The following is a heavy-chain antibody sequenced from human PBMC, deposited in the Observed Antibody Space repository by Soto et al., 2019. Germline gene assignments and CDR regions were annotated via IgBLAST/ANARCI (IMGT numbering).Heavy chain of an antibody. CDR2: ISGSGGST. CDR3: AKGRVVVPAAIQHVYYYYYGMDV. J-gene: IGHJ6*02. CDR1: GFTFSSYA. Sequence: GSLRLSCAASGFTFSSYAMSWVRQAPGKGLEWVSAISGSGGSTYYADSVKGRFTISRDNSKNTLYLQMNSLRAEDTAVYYCAKGRVVVPAAIQHVYYYYYGMDVWGQGTTVTVS. V-gene: IGHV3-23*01. D-gene: IGHD2-2*01.